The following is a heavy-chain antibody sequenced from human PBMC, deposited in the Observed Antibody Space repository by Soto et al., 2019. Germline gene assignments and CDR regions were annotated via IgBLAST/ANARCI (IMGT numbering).Heavy chain of an antibody. V-gene: IGHV3-48*03. CDR1: GLTFTNYE. CDR3: ATRSGGGGAFDF. Sequence: EVQLVESGGGLVLPGGSLRLSCAASGLTFTNYEMNWVRQAPGKGLEWVSYIGRSGTTTYYADSLKGRFTISRDNAKNPLYLQMNSLRAEDTPVYYCATRSGGGGAFDFWGQGTMVTVSS. D-gene: IGHD3-10*01. J-gene: IGHJ3*01. CDR2: IGRSGTTT.